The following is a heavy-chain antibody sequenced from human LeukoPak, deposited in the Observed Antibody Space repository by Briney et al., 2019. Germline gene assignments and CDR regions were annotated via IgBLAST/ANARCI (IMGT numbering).Heavy chain of an antibody. CDR1: GFTFSNAW. J-gene: IGHJ4*02. Sequence: PGGSLRLSCAASGFTFSNAWMSWVRQAPGKGLEWVAFIRYDGSNKYYADSVKGRFTISRDNSKNTLYLQMNSLRAEDTAVYYCAKDWRGSGSYYLDYWGQGTLVTVSS. CDR3: AKDWRGSGSYYLDY. V-gene: IGHV3-30*02. D-gene: IGHD3-10*01. CDR2: IRYDGSNK.